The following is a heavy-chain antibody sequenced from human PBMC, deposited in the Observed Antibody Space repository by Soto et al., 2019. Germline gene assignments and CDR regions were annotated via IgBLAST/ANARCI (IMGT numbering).Heavy chain of an antibody. CDR2: ISSSSSYI. D-gene: IGHD1-1*01. V-gene: IGHV3-21*01. J-gene: IGHJ4*02. CDR1: GFTFSSYS. Sequence: GGSLRLSCAASGFTFSSYSMNWVRQAPGKGLEWVSSISSSSSYIYYADSVKGRFTISRDNAKNSLYLQMNSLRAEDTAVYYCARGTTGTTSWVYYYSFDYWGQGTLVTVSS. CDR3: ARGTTGTTSWVYYYSFDY.